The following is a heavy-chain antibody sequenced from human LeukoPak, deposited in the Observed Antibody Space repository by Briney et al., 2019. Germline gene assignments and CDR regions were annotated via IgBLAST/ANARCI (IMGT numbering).Heavy chain of an antibody. Sequence: ASGKVSGKASGYTFTSYGISWGRQAPGQGLEGMGWIRAYNGNTNLAQKFQGRVTMTTDTSTSTAYLDLRSLRSDNTAVYYCAREGLGQLWFEYWGQGTLVTVSS. CDR1: GYTFTSYG. CDR3: AREGLGQLWFEY. V-gene: IGHV1-18*01. D-gene: IGHD5-18*01. J-gene: IGHJ5*01. CDR2: IRAYNGNT.